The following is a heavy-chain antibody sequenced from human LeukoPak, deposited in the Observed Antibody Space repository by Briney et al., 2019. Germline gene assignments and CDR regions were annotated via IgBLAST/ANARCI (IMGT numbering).Heavy chain of an antibody. J-gene: IGHJ4*02. CDR3: AREGNRSSDSSASYPLDY. D-gene: IGHD1-26*01. Sequence: ASVKVSCKASGYTFSTNDINWVRQATGQGLEWMGWMNPHSGNTGYAQKFQGRVTITRNSSISTAYMELSSLRSEDTAVYYCAREGNRSSDSSASYPLDYWGQGTLVTVSS. V-gene: IGHV1-8*01. CDR1: GYTFSTND. CDR2: MNPHSGNT.